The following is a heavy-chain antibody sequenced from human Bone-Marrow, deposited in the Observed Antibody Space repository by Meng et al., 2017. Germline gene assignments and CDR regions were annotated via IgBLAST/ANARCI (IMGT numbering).Heavy chain of an antibody. V-gene: IGHV3-13*01. CDR3: ARDGPITMVRGVITA. CDR1: GFTFSSYN. J-gene: IGHJ5*02. CDR2: IGTAGDT. Sequence: GEALKFSCAASGFTFSSYNMHWVRQATGKGLEWVSAIGTAGDTYYPGSVKGRFTISRENAKNTLYLQMNSLSAGDTAVYYCARDGPITMVRGVITAWGQGTLVTVSS. D-gene: IGHD3-10*01.